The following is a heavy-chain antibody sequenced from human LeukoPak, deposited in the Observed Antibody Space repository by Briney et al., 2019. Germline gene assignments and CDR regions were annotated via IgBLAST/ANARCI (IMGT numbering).Heavy chain of an antibody. Sequence: GASVKVSCKASGYTFTGYYMHWVRQAPGQGLEWMGWINPNSGGTNYAQKFQGRVTMTRDTSISTAYMELSRLRSDDTAVYYCVRDLAAASWFDPWGQGTLVTVSS. D-gene: IGHD6-13*01. CDR2: INPNSGGT. CDR1: GYTFTGYY. CDR3: VRDLAAASWFDP. V-gene: IGHV1-2*02. J-gene: IGHJ5*02.